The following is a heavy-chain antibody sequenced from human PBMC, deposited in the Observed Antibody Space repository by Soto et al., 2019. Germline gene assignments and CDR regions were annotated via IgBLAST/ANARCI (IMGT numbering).Heavy chain of an antibody. J-gene: IGHJ4*02. CDR1: VYTFTSYG. CDR3: ARVTSSWGLVSYFDY. V-gene: IGHV1-18*01. Sequence: VSLVKVSCKASVYTFTSYGIRWVRQAPGQGLEWMGWISAYNGNTNYAQKLQGRVTMTTDTSTSTAYMELRSLRSDDTAVYYCARVTSSWGLVSYFDYWGQGTLVTVSS. CDR2: ISAYNGNT. D-gene: IGHD6-13*01.